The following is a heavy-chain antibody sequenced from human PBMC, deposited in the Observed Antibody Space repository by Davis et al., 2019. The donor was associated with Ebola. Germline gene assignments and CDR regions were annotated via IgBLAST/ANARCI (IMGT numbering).Heavy chain of an antibody. CDR1: GFTSSSYA. Sequence: GGSLRLSCAASGFTSSSYAMSWVRQAPGKGLEWVAVIWYDGSNKYYADSVTGRFTISRDNSKNTLYLQMNSLRAEDTAVYYCARGIGGGSSGWGQGTLVTVSS. CDR2: IWYDGSNK. J-gene: IGHJ4*02. CDR3: ARGIGGGSSG. V-gene: IGHV3-33*08. D-gene: IGHD1-26*01.